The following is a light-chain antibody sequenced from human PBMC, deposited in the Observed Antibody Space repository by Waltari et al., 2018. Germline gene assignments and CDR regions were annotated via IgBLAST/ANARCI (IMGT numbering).Light chain of an antibody. J-gene: IGLJ2*01. CDR1: SSDVGSYNR. CDR3: SSYTTSSTSV. V-gene: IGLV2-18*02. CDR2: EVS. Sequence: QSALTQPPSVSGSPGQSVTISCTGTSSDVGSYNRVSWYQPPPGTAPNLLIYEVSNRTSEFPDRFSGSKSCNTASLTISGLQAEDEANYYCSSYTTSSTSVFGGGTKLTVL.